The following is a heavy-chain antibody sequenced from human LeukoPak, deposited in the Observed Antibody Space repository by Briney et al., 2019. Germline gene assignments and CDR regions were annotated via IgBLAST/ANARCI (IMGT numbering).Heavy chain of an antibody. J-gene: IGHJ4*02. CDR1: GYTFTGYY. CDR2: INPNSGGT. CDR3: ARVSTVVTPELAGY. V-gene: IGHV1-2*02. D-gene: IGHD4-23*01. Sequence: ASVKVSCKASGYTFTGYYMHWVRQAPGQGLEWMGWINPNSGGTNYAQKFQGRVTMTRDTSISIAYMELSRLRSDDTAVYYCARVSTVVTPELAGYWGQGTLVTVSS.